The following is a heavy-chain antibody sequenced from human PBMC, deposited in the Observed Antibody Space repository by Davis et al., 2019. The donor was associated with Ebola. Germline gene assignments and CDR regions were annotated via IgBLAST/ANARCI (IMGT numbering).Heavy chain of an antibody. CDR1: GGSVSSGSYY. CDR3: ARGSDGGNSADS. D-gene: IGHD4-23*01. CDR2: IYYSGST. J-gene: IGHJ4*02. Sequence: MPGGSLRLSCTVSGGSVSSGSYYWSWIRQPPGKGLEWIGYIYYSGSTNYNPSLKSRVTISVDTSKNQFSLKLSSVTAADTAVYYCARGSDGGNSADSWGQGTLVTVSS. V-gene: IGHV4-61*01.